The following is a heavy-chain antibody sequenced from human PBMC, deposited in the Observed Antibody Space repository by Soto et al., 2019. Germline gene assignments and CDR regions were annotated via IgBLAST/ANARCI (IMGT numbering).Heavy chain of an antibody. CDR3: AKGGGGSGWSDAFDI. J-gene: IGHJ3*02. V-gene: IGHV3-23*01. CDR1: GFTYSTYA. D-gene: IGHD6-19*01. CDR2: ISGNGGTT. Sequence: EVQVLESGGGLVQPGGSLRLSCTTSGFTYSTYAMSWVRQAPGKGLEWVSVISGNGGTTYYADSVKGGFTISRDNSKRTLYVQMNGLRAGDTAIFFCAKGGGGSGWSDAFDIWGQGTMVTVSS.